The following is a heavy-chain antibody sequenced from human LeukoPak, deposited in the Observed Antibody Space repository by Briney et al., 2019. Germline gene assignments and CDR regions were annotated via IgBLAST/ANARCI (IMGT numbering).Heavy chain of an antibody. Sequence: PSETLSLTCTVSGGSISSYYWSWIRQPPGKGLEWIGYIYYSGSTNYNPSLKSRVTISVDTSKNQFSLKLSSVTAADTAVYYCARLHLDYDFWSGYSGGFDYWGQGTLVTVSS. J-gene: IGHJ4*02. CDR2: IYYSGST. V-gene: IGHV4-59*08. CDR1: GGSISSYY. CDR3: ARLHLDYDFWSGYSGGFDY. D-gene: IGHD3-3*01.